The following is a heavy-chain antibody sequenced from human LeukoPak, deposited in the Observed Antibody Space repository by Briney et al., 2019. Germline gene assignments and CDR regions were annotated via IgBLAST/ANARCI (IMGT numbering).Heavy chain of an antibody. CDR2: ISYDGSNT. CDR1: GFIFSTYA. V-gene: IGHV3-30-3*01. J-gene: IGHJ4*02. CDR3: ARVHSTGWYSLEY. D-gene: IGHD6-19*01. Sequence: PGRSLRLSCAASGFIFSTYAMYWVRQAPGKGLEWVATISYDGSNTYYADSVKSRFTISRDNSKNTLNPQMNGLRPEDTAVYYCARVHSTGWYSLEYWGQGTLVTVSS.